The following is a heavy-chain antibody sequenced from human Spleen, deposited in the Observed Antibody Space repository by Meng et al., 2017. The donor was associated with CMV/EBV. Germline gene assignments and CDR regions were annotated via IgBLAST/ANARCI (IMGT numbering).Heavy chain of an antibody. Sequence: ASGFTFRDYYMTWIRQAPGKGLEWISYTSSSGYSIYYADSVKGRFTISRDNAKNSLYLQMNSLRAEDTAVYHCAGVPKGGHWYFDLWGRGTLVTVSS. D-gene: IGHD2-15*01. CDR1: GFTFRDYY. CDR2: TSSSGYSI. V-gene: IGHV3-11*04. CDR3: AGVPKGGHWYFDL. J-gene: IGHJ2*01.